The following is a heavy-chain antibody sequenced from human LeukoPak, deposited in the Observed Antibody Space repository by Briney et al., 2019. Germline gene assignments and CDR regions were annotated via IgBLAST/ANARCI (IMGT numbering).Heavy chain of an antibody. Sequence: GGTLRLSCAASGFTFSSYEMNWVRQAPGKGLEWVSYISSSGSTIYYADSVKGRFTISRDNAKNSLYLQMNSLRAEDTAVYYCAELGITMIGDVWGKGTTVTISS. D-gene: IGHD3-10*02. CDR1: GFTFSSYE. J-gene: IGHJ6*04. CDR2: ISSSGSTI. CDR3: AELGITMIGDV. V-gene: IGHV3-48*03.